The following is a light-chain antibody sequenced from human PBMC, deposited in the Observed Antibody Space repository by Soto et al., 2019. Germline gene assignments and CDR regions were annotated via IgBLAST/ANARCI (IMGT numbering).Light chain of an antibody. Sequence: EIVFPQSPGTLSLSPGNIATLSCRASQSISSSYLAWYQQKPGQAPRLLIYGASNRATGIPDRFSGSGSGTDFTLTISRLEPEDFAVYYCQQYGSSGTFGQGTKVDIK. V-gene: IGKV3-20*01. CDR2: GAS. J-gene: IGKJ1*01. CDR1: QSISSSY. CDR3: QQYGSSGT.